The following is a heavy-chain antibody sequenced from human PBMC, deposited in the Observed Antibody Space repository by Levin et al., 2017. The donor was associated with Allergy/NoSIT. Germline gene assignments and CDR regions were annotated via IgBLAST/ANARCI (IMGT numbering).Heavy chain of an antibody. Sequence: GGSLRLSCAASGFTFNNYAMSWVRQAPGKGLEWVSAIINSGVGTYYADPVKGRFTISRDNSKNTMYLQMNSLRAENTAVYFCAKDAIRGSDQPYYFDYWGQGALVTASS. D-gene: IGHD6-19*01. CDR3: AKDAIRGSDQPYYFDY. J-gene: IGHJ4*02. V-gene: IGHV3-23*01. CDR2: IINSGVGT. CDR1: GFTFNNYA.